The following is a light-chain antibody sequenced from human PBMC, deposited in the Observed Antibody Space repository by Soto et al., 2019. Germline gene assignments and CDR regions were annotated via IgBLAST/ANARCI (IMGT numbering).Light chain of an antibody. J-gene: IGKJ2*01. CDR3: QQYNNWPRT. CDR2: GAS. CDR1: QSVSSN. Sequence: EIVMTQSPATLSVSPGERATVSCRASQSVSSNLAWYQQKPGQAPRLLIYGASTRATGIPARFSGSGSGTEVTRTIGSLQSEDFAVYYCQQYNNWPRTVGQGTKREIK. V-gene: IGKV3-15*01.